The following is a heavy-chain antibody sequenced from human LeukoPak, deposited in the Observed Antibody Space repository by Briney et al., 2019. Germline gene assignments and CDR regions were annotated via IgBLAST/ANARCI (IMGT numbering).Heavy chain of an antibody. D-gene: IGHD5-24*01. CDR3: AKDIEEMATSYFDY. CDR2: ISWNSGSI. Sequence: PGRSLRLSCAASGFTFDDYAMHWVRQAPGKGLEWVSGISWNSGSIGYADSVKGRFTISRDNAKNSLYLQMNSLRAEDTVLYYCAKDIEEMATSYFDYWGQGTLVTVSS. J-gene: IGHJ4*02. CDR1: GFTFDDYA. V-gene: IGHV3-9*01.